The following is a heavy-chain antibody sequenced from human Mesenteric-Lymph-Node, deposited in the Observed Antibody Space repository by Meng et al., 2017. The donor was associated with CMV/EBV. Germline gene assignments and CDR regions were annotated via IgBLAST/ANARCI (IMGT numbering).Heavy chain of an antibody. V-gene: IGHV3-53*01. J-gene: IGHJ4*02. D-gene: IGHD3-22*01. Sequence: FTFSDYYMSWIRQAPGKGLEWVSGINGRGDTYYADSVKGQFTISRDNSKNTLYLQMNSLRTEDTATYYCAKDGWEYFYDSSGHYANWGQGTLVTVSS. CDR3: AKDGWEYFYDSSGHYAN. CDR1: FTFSDYY. CDR2: INGRGDT.